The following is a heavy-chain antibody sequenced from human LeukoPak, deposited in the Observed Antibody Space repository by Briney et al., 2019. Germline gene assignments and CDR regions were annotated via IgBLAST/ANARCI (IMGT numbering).Heavy chain of an antibody. CDR2: IYYSGST. V-gene: IGHV4-39*07. CDR1: GGSISSSSYY. J-gene: IGHJ5*02. Sequence: SETLSLTCTVSGGSISSSSYYWGWIRQPPGKGLEWIGSIYYSGSTYYNPSLKSRVTISVDTSKNQFSLKLTSVTAADTAVYYCVRGPYGSGISNWFDPWGQGILVTVSS. CDR3: VRGPYGSGISNWFDP. D-gene: IGHD3-10*01.